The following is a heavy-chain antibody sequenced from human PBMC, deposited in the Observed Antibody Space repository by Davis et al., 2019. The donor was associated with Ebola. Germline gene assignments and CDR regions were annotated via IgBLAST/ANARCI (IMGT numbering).Heavy chain of an antibody. V-gene: IGHV1-2*06. D-gene: IGHD4-23*01. CDR1: GCTFTDFY. J-gene: IGHJ4*02. CDR3: ARAPAVGTFDS. CDR2: INPNSGGT. Sequence: AASVKVSCKASGCTFTDFYMHWVRQAPGQGLEWVGRINPNSGGTDYAQKFQGRVTMTRDTSISTAYMELSRLRSDDTAVYYCARAPAVGTFDSWGRGTLVTVSS.